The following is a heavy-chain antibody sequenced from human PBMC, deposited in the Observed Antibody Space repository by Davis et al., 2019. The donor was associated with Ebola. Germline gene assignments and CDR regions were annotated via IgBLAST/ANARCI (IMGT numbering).Heavy chain of an antibody. CDR3: ARSTPYYYDSSGYSLYVDEYYFDY. D-gene: IGHD3-22*01. CDR2: INPSGGST. V-gene: IGHV1-46*01. J-gene: IGHJ4*02. Sequence: ASVKVSCKASGYTFTSYYMHWVRQAPGQGLEWMGIINPSGGSTSYAQKFQGRVTMTRDTSTSTVYMELSRLRSDDTAVYYCARSTPYYYDSSGYSLYVDEYYFDYWGQGTLVTVSS. CDR1: GYTFTSYY.